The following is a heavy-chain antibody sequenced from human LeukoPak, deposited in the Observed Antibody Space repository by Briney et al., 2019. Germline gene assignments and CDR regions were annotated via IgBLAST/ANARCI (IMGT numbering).Heavy chain of an antibody. V-gene: IGHV3-53*01. CDR1: GVTVSSIY. D-gene: IGHD3-10*01. CDR3: ATLKGWYGEGCFDY. Sequence: GGSLILSCAASGVTVSSIYMGWVRQAPGKGLDWVSVIYPDGRTYYAESVKGRFTISRDSSENTLFLQMNSLRAEDTALYYCATLKGWYGEGCFDYWGQGTLVTVSS. J-gene: IGHJ4*02. CDR2: IYPDGRT.